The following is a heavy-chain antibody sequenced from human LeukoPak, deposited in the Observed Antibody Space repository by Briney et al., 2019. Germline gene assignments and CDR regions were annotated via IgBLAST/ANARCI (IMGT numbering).Heavy chain of an antibody. CDR1: GYIISNYD. CDR2: IHTAGDT. J-gene: IGHJ6*02. Sequence: GGSLRLFCGAWGYIISNYDMHWVRQKTGKGLEWVSTIHTAGDTYYPDSVKGRFAISRENAKNSLSLQMNSLRAGDTAVYYCARGDYYYSGMDVWGQGTTVTVSS. D-gene: IGHD2-21*01. V-gene: IGHV3-13*01. CDR3: ARGDYYYSGMDV.